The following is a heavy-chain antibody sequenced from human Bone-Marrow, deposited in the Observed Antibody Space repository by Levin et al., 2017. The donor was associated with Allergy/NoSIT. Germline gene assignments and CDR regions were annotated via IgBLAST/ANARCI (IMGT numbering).Heavy chain of an antibody. CDR3: ARVGGSYRNRVFDY. Sequence: SETLSLTCTVSGGSISSSSYYWGWIRQPPGKGLEWIGSIYYSGSTYYNPSLKSRVTISVDTSKNQFSLKLSSVTAADTAVYYCARVGGSYRNRVFDYWGQGTLVTVSS. CDR2: IYYSGST. J-gene: IGHJ4*02. V-gene: IGHV4-39*07. D-gene: IGHD1-26*01. CDR1: GGSISSSSYY.